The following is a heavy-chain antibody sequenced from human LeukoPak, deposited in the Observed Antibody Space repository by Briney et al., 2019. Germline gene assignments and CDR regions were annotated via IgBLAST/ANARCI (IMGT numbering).Heavy chain of an antibody. CDR2: IRTAGDA. Sequence: GGSLRLSCAASGFTFSSYDMHWVRQPTGKGLEWVSAIRTAGDAYYSHSVKGRFTISRENAKDSLYLHMNSLSAGDTAVYYCAELGITMIGGVWGKGTTVTISS. J-gene: IGHJ6*04. CDR1: GFTFSSYD. CDR3: AELGITMIGGV. D-gene: IGHD3-10*02. V-gene: IGHV3-13*01.